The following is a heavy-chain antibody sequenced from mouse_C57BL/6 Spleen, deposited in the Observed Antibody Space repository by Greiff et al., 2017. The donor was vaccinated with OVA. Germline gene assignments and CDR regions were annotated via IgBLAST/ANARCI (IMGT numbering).Heavy chain of an antibody. CDR2: IYPGDGDT. J-gene: IGHJ2*01. CDR1: GYAFTSSW. Sequence: QVQLQQSGPELVKPGASVTISCKASGYAFTSSWMNWVKQRPGQGLEWIGAIYPGDGDTNYNGKFKGKATLTADKSSSTAYMQLSSLTSEDSAVYFCARGNDYDLYYFDYWGQGTTLTVSS. CDR3: ARGNDYDLYYFDY. D-gene: IGHD2-4*01. V-gene: IGHV1-82*01.